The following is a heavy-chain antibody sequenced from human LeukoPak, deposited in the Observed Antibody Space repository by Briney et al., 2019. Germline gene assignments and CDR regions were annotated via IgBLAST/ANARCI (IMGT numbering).Heavy chain of an antibody. CDR2: IYPGDSDI. CDR3: ARTEALDAFDI. J-gene: IGHJ3*02. Sequence: GESLKISCKGVGYTFTTYWIAWVRQMPGKGLEWMGVIYPGDSDIRYSPSFEGQVTISADKSITTAYLQWNTLKASDTAMYYRARTEALDAFDIWGQGTIVTVSS. V-gene: IGHV5-51*01. CDR1: GYTFTTYW.